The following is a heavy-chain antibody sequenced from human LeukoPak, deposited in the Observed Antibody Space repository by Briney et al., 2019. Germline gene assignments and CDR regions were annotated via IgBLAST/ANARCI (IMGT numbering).Heavy chain of an antibody. V-gene: IGHV3-30-3*01. CDR3: ARDGSRVVPAAIVDY. CDR1: GFTFNDYA. J-gene: IGHJ4*02. Sequence: PGGSLRLSCAASGFTFNDYAMYWVRQTPGKGLEWVALISYDGYDKSYADSVKGRFTISRDNAKNSLYLQMNSLRAEDTAVYYCARDGSRVVPAAIVDYWGQGTLVTVSS. CDR2: ISYDGYDK. D-gene: IGHD2-2*01.